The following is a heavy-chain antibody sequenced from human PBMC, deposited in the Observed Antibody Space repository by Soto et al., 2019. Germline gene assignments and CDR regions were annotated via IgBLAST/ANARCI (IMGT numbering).Heavy chain of an antibody. CDR2: INHSGST. J-gene: IGHJ5*02. Sequence: QVQLQQWGAGLLKPSETLSLTCAVYGGSFSGYYWSWIRQPPGKGLEWIGEINHSGSTNYNPSLKSRVTISVDTSKNQLSLKLSSVTAADTAVYYCASRLGYQLLRPRRGNWFDPWGQGTLVTVSS. D-gene: IGHD2-2*01. CDR3: ASRLGYQLLRPRRGNWFDP. V-gene: IGHV4-34*01. CDR1: GGSFSGYY.